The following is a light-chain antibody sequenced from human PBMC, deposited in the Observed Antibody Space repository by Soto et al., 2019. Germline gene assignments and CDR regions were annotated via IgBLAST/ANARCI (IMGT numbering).Light chain of an antibody. CDR1: QSVSRY. CDR2: DAS. V-gene: IGKV3-11*01. Sequence: EILLTQSPSALSLSPGERATLSCRASQSVSRYLAWYQQKPGQAPRLLIYDASNRATGIPARFSGSGSGTDFTLTISSLEPEDFEVYYCQQRSNWPPTCGQGTKVDIK. J-gene: IGKJ1*01. CDR3: QQRSNWPPT.